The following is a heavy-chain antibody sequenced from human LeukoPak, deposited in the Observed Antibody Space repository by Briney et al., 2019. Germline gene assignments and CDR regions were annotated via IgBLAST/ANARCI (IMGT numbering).Heavy chain of an antibody. CDR1: GFTFSSYA. V-gene: IGHV3-23*01. Sequence: GGSLRLSCAASGFTFSSYAMSWVRQAPGKGLEWAPAISGSGGSTYYADSVKGRFTISRDNSKNTLYLQMNSLRAEDAAVYYCAKDTDILTGRDYWGQGTLVTVSS. J-gene: IGHJ4*02. CDR2: ISGSGGST. CDR3: AKDTDILTGRDY. D-gene: IGHD3-9*01.